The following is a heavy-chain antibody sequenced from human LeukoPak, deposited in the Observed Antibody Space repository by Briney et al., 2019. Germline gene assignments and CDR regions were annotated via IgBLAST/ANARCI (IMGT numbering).Heavy chain of an antibody. CDR2: IYYSGST. CDR1: GGSISSGGYY. V-gene: IGHV4-31*03. CDR3: ARSPPIMITFGGVIVQGPFDY. J-gene: IGHJ4*02. D-gene: IGHD3-16*02. Sequence: SETLSLTCTVSGGSISSGGYYWSWIRQHPGKGLEWIGYIYYSGSTHYNPSHKSRVTISVDTSKNQFSLKLSSVTAADTAVYYCARSPPIMITFGGVIVQGPFDYWGQGTLVTVSS.